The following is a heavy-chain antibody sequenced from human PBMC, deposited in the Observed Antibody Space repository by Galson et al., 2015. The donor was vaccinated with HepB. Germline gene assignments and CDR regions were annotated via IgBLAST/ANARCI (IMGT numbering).Heavy chain of an antibody. V-gene: IGHV1-2*02. J-gene: IGHJ3*02. D-gene: IGHD1-1*01. Sequence: SVKVSCKASGYTFTHYYIHWVRQAPGQGLEWMGWVNPDDGGTDFAHNFQGSVTLTADTSITTAYMELSDMKSDDTTVYYCARSSQYNWNGFDALDIWGQGTLVTVSS. CDR1: GYTFTHYY. CDR3: ARSSQYNWNGFDALDI. CDR2: VNPDDGGT.